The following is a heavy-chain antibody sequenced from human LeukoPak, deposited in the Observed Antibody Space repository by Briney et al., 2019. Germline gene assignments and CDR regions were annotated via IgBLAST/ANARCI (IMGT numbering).Heavy chain of an antibody. J-gene: IGHJ5*02. CDR1: GYTFNSYG. V-gene: IGHV1-18*01. CDR3: ARLRGLIVVVPAAMEFDP. CDR2: NRAYNGNT. Sequence: ASVKVSYKASGYTFNSYGFSWLRLDPAPGLEWPGWNRAYNGNTNYAQKHQGRVTMATDTSTSTAYMGLRSLRSDDTAVYYCARLRGLIVVVPAAMEFDPWGQGTLVTVSS. D-gene: IGHD2-2*01.